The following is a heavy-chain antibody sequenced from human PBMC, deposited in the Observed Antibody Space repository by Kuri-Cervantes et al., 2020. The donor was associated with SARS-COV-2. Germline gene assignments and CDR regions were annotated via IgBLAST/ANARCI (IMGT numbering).Heavy chain of an antibody. J-gene: IGHJ4*02. CDR2: INTNTGNT. CDR3: TRGCSGDSSGYEYY. D-gene: IGHD3-22*01. Sequence: ASVKVSCKASGYTFTSYAMNWVRQAPGQGLEWMGWINTNTGNTTYAQRFTGRFAFSLDTSVSTAYLQISSLKAEDTAVYYCTRGCSGDSSGYEYYWGQGTLVT. CDR1: GYTFTSYA. V-gene: IGHV7-4-1*02.